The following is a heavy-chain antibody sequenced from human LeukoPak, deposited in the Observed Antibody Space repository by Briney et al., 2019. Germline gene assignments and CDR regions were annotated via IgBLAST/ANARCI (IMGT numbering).Heavy chain of an antibody. CDR2: ISGSGGST. D-gene: IGHD3-10*01. J-gene: IGHJ4*02. Sequence: GGSLRLSCAASGFTFTKYAMSWVRQAPGKGLEWVSAISGSGGSTYYADSVKGRFTISRDNSKNTLYLQMNSLRAEDTAVYYCAKVSKGLPPSPTDGFGEAIVIYYFDYWGQGTLVTVSS. V-gene: IGHV3-23*01. CDR3: AKVSKGLPPSPTDGFGEAIVIYYFDY. CDR1: GFTFTKYA.